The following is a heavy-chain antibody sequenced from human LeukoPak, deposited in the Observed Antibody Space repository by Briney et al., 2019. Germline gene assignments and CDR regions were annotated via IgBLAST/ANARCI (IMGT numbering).Heavy chain of an antibody. Sequence: ASVKVSCKASGYTFTSYGISWVRQAPGQGLEWTGWISAYNGNTNYAQKLQGRVTMTTDTSTSTAYMELRSLRSDDTAVYHCARDNSAGGYDAPGYFDYWGQGTLVTVSS. CDR1: GYTFTSYG. CDR3: ARDNSAGGYDAPGYFDY. CDR2: ISAYNGNT. D-gene: IGHD5-12*01. J-gene: IGHJ4*02. V-gene: IGHV1-18*04.